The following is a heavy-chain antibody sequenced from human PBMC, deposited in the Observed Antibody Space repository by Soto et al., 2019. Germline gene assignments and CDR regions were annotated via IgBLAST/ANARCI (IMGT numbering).Heavy chain of an antibody. J-gene: IGHJ6*02. V-gene: IGHV1-8*01. CDR2: MNPNSGNT. CDR1: GDTFTNYD. CDR3: ARGRNGMDV. Sequence: QVQLVQSGAEVKKPGASVKVSCKASGDTFTNYDINWVRQATGQGLEWMGRMNPNSGNTGYAQKCQGRGTMTRNTSITTAYMELSSLRSEDTAVYYCARGRNGMDVWGQGTTVTVSS.